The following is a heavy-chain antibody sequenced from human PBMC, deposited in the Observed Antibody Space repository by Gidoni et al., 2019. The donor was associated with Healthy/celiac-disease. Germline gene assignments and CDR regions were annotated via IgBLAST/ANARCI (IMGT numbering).Heavy chain of an antibody. CDR2: IIPIFGTA. CDR1: GGTFSSYA. D-gene: IGHD2-2*01. CDR3: ARDPPGDCSSTSCPNWFDP. Sequence: QVQLVQSGAEVKKPGSSVKVSCKASGGTFSSYAIRWVRQAPGQGLEWMGGIIPIFGTANYAQKFQGRVTITADESTSTAYMELSSLRSEDTAVYYCARDPPGDCSSTSCPNWFDPWGQGTLVTVSS. J-gene: IGHJ5*02. V-gene: IGHV1-69*01.